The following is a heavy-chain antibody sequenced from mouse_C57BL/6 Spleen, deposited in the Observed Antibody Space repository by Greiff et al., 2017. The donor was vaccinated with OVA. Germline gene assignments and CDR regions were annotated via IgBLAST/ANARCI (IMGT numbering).Heavy chain of an antibody. D-gene: IGHD1-2*01. Sequence: EVMLVESGGGLVKPGGSLKLSCAASGFTFSDYGMHWVRQAPETGLEWVAYISSGSSTIYYADTVKGRFTISRDNAKNTLFLQMTSLRSEDTAMYYCAKPFISYAMDYWGQGTSGTGSS. CDR3: AKPFISYAMDY. CDR2: ISSGSSTI. V-gene: IGHV5-17*01. J-gene: IGHJ4*01. CDR1: GFTFSDYG.